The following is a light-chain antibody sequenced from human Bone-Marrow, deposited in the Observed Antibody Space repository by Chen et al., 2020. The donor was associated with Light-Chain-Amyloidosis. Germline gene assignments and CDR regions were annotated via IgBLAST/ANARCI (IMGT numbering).Light chain of an antibody. CDR2: EVT. CDR1: SSDVGGDNH. J-gene: IGLJ1*01. V-gene: IGLV2-14*01. CDR3: SSYTITITLV. Sequence: QSALTQPASVSGSPGQSITISCTGTSSDVGGDNHVSWYQQHPDKVPKLMIYEVTNRPSWVPDRFSGSKSDNTASLTISGLQTDDEADYFCSSYTITITLVFGSGTRVTVL.